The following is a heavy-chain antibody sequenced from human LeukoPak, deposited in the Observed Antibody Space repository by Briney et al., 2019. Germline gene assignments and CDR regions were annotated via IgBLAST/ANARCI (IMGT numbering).Heavy chain of an antibody. J-gene: IGHJ4*02. D-gene: IGHD2-2*02. Sequence: PGGSLRLSCAASGFTFSSYGMHWVRQAPGKGLEWVAFIRYDGSNKYYADSVKGRFTISRDNSKNTLYLQMNSLRAEDTAVYYCAKGDCSSTSCYTVDYWGQGTLVTVSS. CDR3: AKGDCSSTSCYTVDY. CDR1: GFTFSSYG. CDR2: IRYDGSNK. V-gene: IGHV3-30*02.